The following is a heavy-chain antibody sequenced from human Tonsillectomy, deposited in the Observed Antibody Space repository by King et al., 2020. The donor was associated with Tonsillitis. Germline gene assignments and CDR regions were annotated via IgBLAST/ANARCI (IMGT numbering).Heavy chain of an antibody. CDR1: GFTFSSYR. CDR2: IKQDGREK. V-gene: IGHV3-7*01. Sequence: VQLVESGGGLVQPGGSLRLSCAASGFTFSSYRMNWVRQAPGKGLEWVANIKQDGREKYYMDSVKGRFTISRDNAKNSLYLQMNSLRAEDTAVYYCARKSLSDWGQGTLVTVPS. J-gene: IGHJ4*02. CDR3: ARKSLSD.